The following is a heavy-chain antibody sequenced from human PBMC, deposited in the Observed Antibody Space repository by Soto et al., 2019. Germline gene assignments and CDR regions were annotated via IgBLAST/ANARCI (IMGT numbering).Heavy chain of an antibody. V-gene: IGHV3-48*03. CDR3: ARDDSGYPSYFHY. Sequence: EVQLVESGGGLVQPGGSLRLSCAASGFTFSSYEMNWVRQAPGKGLEWVSYISSGGSTIYYADSVRGRFTISRDNAKNSLYLQMNSLRAEDTAVYYCARDDSGYPSYFHYWGQGTQVTVSS. CDR2: ISSGGSTI. CDR1: GFTFSSYE. J-gene: IGHJ4*02. D-gene: IGHD3-16*02.